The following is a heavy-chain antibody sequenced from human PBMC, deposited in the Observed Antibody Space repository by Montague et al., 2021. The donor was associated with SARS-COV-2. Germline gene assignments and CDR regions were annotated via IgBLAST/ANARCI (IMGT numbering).Heavy chain of an antibody. CDR2: IYDSGNY. CDR1: GGSISSNYYY. D-gene: IGHD3-9*01. CDR3: ARQGDILTDYYNWFDP. V-gene: IGHV4-39*01. J-gene: IGHJ5*02. Sequence: SETLSLTCTVSGGSISSNYYYWIWNRQPPGMELDGIGNIYDSGNYYYNLYLKVPITISVYTSKNQLYLKLSSVTAADTALYDCARQGDILTDYYNWFDPRGQGTLVTVSS.